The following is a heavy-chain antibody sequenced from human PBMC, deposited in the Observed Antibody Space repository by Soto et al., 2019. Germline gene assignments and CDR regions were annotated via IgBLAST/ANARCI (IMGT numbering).Heavy chain of an antibody. Sequence: SATLSLTCAVSGGSISSSNWWSWVRQPPWKGLEWIGQIFHSGTTNYNPSLKSRVNISLDKSKNQFSLQLSSVTAADTAVYYCASQGTTITWYDYWGQGTLVTVSS. CDR3: ASQGTTITWYDY. CDR1: GGSISSSNW. CDR2: IFHSGTT. D-gene: IGHD1-7*01. J-gene: IGHJ4*02. V-gene: IGHV4-4*02.